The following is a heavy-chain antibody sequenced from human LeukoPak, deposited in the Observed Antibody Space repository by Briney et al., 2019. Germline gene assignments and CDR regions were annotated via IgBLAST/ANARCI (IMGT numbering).Heavy chain of an antibody. CDR3: ARDHGCSSTSCPHDY. CDR1: GFSFSSYR. Sequence: GGSLRLSCAASGFSFSSYRMNWVRQAPGKGLEWVASISSNNGYIYYADSVKGRFTISRDNGENSLHLQMNSLRAEDAAVYYCARDHGCSSTSCPHDYWGQGTLVTVSS. J-gene: IGHJ4*02. CDR2: ISSNNGYI. D-gene: IGHD2-2*01. V-gene: IGHV3-21*01.